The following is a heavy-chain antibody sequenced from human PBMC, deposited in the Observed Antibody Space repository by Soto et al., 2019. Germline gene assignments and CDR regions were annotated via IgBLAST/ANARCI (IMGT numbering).Heavy chain of an antibody. D-gene: IGHD3-22*01. CDR3: ARRSDYYDSSGYPIRWFDP. V-gene: IGHV4-39*01. CDR1: GCSISSSSYY. CDR2: IYYSGST. Sequence: PSEALSLTCAVSGCSISSSSYYWGWIRQPPGKGLEWIGSIYYSGSTYYNPSLKSRVTISVDTPKNQFSLKLSSVTAADTAVYYCARRSDYYDSSGYPIRWFDPWGQGTLVTVSS. J-gene: IGHJ5*02.